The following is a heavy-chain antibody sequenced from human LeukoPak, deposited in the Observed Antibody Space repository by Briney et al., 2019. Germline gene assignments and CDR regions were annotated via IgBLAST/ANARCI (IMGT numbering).Heavy chain of an antibody. CDR1: GFTFSSYG. D-gene: IGHD2-21*02. Sequence: PGGSLRLSCAASGFTFSSYGMHWVRQAPGKGLEWVAVISYDGSSKYYADSVKGRFTISRDNSKNTLYLQMNSLRAEDTAVYYCAKSRDPLPDAFDIWGQGTMVTVSS. J-gene: IGHJ3*02. CDR2: ISYDGSSK. V-gene: IGHV3-30*18. CDR3: AKSRDPLPDAFDI.